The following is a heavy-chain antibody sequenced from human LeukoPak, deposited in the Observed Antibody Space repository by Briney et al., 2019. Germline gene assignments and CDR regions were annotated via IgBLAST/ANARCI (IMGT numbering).Heavy chain of an antibody. CDR1: GFTFSSYA. CDR3: AKGPVSYYDFWSGYPYFDY. D-gene: IGHD3-3*01. CDR2: ISGSGGST. V-gene: IGHV3-23*01. J-gene: IGHJ4*02. Sequence: GGSLRLSCAASGFTFSSYAMSWVRQAPGKGLEWVSAISGSGGSTYYADSVKGRFTISRDNPKNTLYLQMNSLRAEDTAVYYCAKGPVSYYDFWSGYPYFDYWGQGTLVTVSS.